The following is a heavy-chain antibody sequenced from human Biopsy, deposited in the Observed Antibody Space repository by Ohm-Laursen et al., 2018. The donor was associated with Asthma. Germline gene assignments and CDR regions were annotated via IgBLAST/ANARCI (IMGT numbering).Heavy chain of an antibody. V-gene: IGHV1-69*13. J-gene: IGHJ4*02. CDR2: TNSVFGTT. Sequence: SVKVSCKPLGGTFNTYVIGWVRQAPGQGLEWMGGTNSVFGTTTYPQKFQDRVTITADDSTSTVYMELSSLRSEDTSVYYCARKAGSCISRTCYSLDFWGQGTLVTVSS. CDR3: ARKAGSCISRTCYSLDF. CDR1: GGTFNTYV. D-gene: IGHD2-2*01.